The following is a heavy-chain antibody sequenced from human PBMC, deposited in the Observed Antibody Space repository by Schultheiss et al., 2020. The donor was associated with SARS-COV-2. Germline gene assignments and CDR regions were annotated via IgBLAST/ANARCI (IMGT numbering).Heavy chain of an antibody. Sequence: GGSLRLSCAASGFTFSNAWMSWVRQAPGKGLEWVGFIRSKAYGGTTEYAASVKGRFTISRDDSKSIAYLQMNSLKTEDTAVYYCTTDLESVVVIPYYYYGMDVWGQGTTVTVSS. V-gene: IGHV3-49*04. D-gene: IGHD2-21*01. CDR2: IRSKAYGGTT. CDR1: GFTFSNAW. CDR3: TTDLESVVVIPYYYYGMDV. J-gene: IGHJ6*02.